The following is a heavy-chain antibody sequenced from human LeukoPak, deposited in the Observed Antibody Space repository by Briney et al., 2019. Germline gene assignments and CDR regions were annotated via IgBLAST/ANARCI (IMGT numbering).Heavy chain of an antibody. CDR3: ARGLNDILTGYFGWFDP. CDR1: RGSFSSYY. D-gene: IGHD3-9*01. Sequence: PSETLSLTCTVSRGSFSSYYWSWIRQPPGKGLEWIGYIYYSGSTNYNPSLKSRVTISVDTSKNQFSLKLSSVTAADTAVYYCARGLNDILTGYFGWFDPWGQGTLVTVSS. CDR2: IYYSGST. J-gene: IGHJ5*02. V-gene: IGHV4-59*12.